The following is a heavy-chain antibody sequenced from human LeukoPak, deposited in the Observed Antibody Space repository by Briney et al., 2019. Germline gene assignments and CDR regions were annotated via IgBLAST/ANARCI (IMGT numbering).Heavy chain of an antibody. CDR3: ASSPAAAGPWDPSDWFDP. Sequence: SGGSLRLSCAASGFTFSSCEMNWVRQAPGKGLEWVSYISSSGSTIYYADSVKGRFTISRDNAKNSLYLQMNSLRAEDTAVYYCASSPAAAGPWDPSDWFDPWGQGTLVTVSS. CDR1: GFTFSSCE. V-gene: IGHV3-48*03. CDR2: ISSSGSTI. D-gene: IGHD6-13*01. J-gene: IGHJ5*02.